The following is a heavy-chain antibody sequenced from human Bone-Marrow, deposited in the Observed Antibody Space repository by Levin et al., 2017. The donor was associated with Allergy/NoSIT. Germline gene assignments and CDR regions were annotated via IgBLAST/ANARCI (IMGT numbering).Heavy chain of an antibody. V-gene: IGHV3-7*01. CDR1: GFTFSTYW. J-gene: IGHJ4*02. CDR2: IKQDGSEK. Sequence: GESLKISCAASGFTFSTYWMNWVRQAPGKGLEWVATIKQDGSEKYYVDSVKGRFTISRDNAKNSLYLQINSLRAEDTAVYYCARARWVSVGPDYWGQGTLVTVSS. D-gene: IGHD4-23*01. CDR3: ARARWVSVGPDY.